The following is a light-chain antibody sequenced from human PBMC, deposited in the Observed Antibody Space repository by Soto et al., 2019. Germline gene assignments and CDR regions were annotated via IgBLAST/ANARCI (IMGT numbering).Light chain of an antibody. J-gene: IGKJ1*01. CDR1: QGSNSY. Sequence: DIQMTQSPSTLSASVGDRVTITCRASQGSNSYLAWYQQKPGKAPKLLIYATSILQSGVPSRFSGSGSGTEFTLTISSLQPDDFATYYCQHYNSYSEAFGQGTKVDIK. V-gene: IGKV1-9*01. CDR3: QHYNSYSEA. CDR2: ATS.